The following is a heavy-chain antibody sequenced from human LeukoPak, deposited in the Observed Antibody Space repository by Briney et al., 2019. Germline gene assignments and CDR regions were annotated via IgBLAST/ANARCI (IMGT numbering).Heavy chain of an antibody. Sequence: SVQVSCNASGSTFTSYYMHWVRQAPGQGLEWMGWLNPNSGGTNYAQKFQGRVTMTRDTSISTAYMELSRLRSDDTAVYYCARAMTTVTLGDYWGQGTLVTVSS. V-gene: IGHV1-2*02. CDR1: GSTFTSYY. CDR3: ARAMTTVTLGDY. J-gene: IGHJ4*02. D-gene: IGHD4-17*01. CDR2: LNPNSGGT.